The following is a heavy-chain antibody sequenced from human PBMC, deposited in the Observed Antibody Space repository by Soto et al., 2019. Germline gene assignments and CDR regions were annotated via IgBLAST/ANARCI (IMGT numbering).Heavy chain of an antibody. D-gene: IGHD3-16*01. Sequence: NPXATLSLSCSVSGDSFSSGDFYWSWIRQPPGKGLEWIGHVYFSGSTNYIPSLKSRLTMSVDTAKNQFSLKLNSVTAADTAVYYCARTPVDTYMIYWSDPWGQGTQVTVSS. CDR1: GDSFSSGDFY. CDR3: ARTPVDTYMIYWSDP. J-gene: IGHJ5*02. V-gene: IGHV4-61*08. CDR2: VYFSGST.